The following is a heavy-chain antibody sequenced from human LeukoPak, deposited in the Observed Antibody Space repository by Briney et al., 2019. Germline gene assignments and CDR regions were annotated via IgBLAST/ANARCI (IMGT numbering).Heavy chain of an antibody. CDR2: ISSSSSYI. CDR1: GFTFSSYA. CDR3: ARANSWTDNDAFDI. D-gene: IGHD1-1*01. Sequence: GRSLRLSCAASGFTFSSYAMHWVRQAPGKGLEWVSSISSSSSYIYYADSVKGRFTISRDNAKNSLYLQMNSLRAEDTAVYYCARANSWTDNDAFDIWGQGTMVTVSS. J-gene: IGHJ3*02. V-gene: IGHV3-21*01.